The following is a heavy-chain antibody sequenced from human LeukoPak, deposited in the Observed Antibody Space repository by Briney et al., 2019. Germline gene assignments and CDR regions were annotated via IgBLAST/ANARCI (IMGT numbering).Heavy chain of an antibody. CDR1: GYSFTSYW. Sequence: GESLKISCKGSGYSFTSYWIGWVRQMPGKGLEWMGIIYPDDSDTKYSPSFQGQVTFSADKSINTAYLQWSSLKASDTAMYYCARMASYGDYVAYWGQGTLVTVSS. V-gene: IGHV5-51*01. CDR3: ARMASYGDYVAY. D-gene: IGHD4-17*01. J-gene: IGHJ4*02. CDR2: IYPDDSDT.